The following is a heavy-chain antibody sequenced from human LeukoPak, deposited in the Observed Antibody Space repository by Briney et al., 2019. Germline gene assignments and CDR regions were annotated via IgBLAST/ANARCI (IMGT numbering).Heavy chain of an antibody. J-gene: IGHJ3*02. CDR1: GYTFTGYW. D-gene: IGHD3-22*01. Sequence: ASVKVSCKAFGYTFTGYWMHWVRQAPGQGPEWMGVISPSGGSTIYAQKFKGRVTLTRDMSTSTDYLELSSLRSEDTAVYYCATAAGIVVVPYAFDIWGQGTMVTVSS. CDR2: ISPSGGST. V-gene: IGHV1-46*01. CDR3: ATAAGIVVVPYAFDI.